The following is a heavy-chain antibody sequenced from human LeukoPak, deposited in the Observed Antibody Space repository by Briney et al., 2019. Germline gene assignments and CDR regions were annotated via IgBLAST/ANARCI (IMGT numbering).Heavy chain of an antibody. Sequence: PGESLKISCKGSGYRFTNYWIGWVRQMPGKGLEWMGLIYPDDSDTRYSPSFQGQVTISADKSISAAYLQWSSLKASDTAMYYCAIGVDSTTSCYRCFDYWGQGTLVTVSS. CDR3: AIGVDSTTSCYRCFDY. CDR1: GYRFTNYW. V-gene: IGHV5-51*01. CDR2: IYPDDSDT. D-gene: IGHD2-2*02. J-gene: IGHJ4*02.